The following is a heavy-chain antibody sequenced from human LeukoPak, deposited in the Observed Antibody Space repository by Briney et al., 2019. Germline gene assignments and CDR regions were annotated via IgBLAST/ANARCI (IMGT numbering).Heavy chain of an antibody. D-gene: IGHD3-16*02. V-gene: IGHV3-23*01. CDR3: AKREKTRPFGGVIDY. J-gene: IGHJ4*02. CDR2: ISDSGGST. Sequence: PGGSLRLSCAASGFTFSSYAMSWVRQAPGKGLEWVSAISDSGGSTYYTDSVKGRFTISRDNSKNTLYLQMNSLRAEDTAVYYCAKREKTRPFGGVIDYWGQGTLVTVSS. CDR1: GFTFSSYA.